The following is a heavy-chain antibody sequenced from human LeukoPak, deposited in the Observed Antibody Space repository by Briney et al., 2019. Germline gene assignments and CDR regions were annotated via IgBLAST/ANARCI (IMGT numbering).Heavy chain of an antibody. CDR3: ARRDLWFGEGVVDY. Sequence: GESLQISCKGSGYCFTSYWIGWVRQTPGKGLEWMGIIYPGDSDTRYSPSFQGQVTISADKSISTAYLQWSSLKASDTAMYYCARRDLWFGEGVVDYWGQGTLVTVPS. J-gene: IGHJ4*02. D-gene: IGHD3-10*01. V-gene: IGHV5-51*01. CDR2: IYPGDSDT. CDR1: GYCFTSYW.